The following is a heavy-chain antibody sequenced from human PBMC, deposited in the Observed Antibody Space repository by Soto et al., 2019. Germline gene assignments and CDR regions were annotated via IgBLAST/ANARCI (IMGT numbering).Heavy chain of an antibody. V-gene: IGHV1-18*01. CDR2: ISAYNGNT. Sequence: ASVKVSCKASGYTFTSYGISWVRQAPGQGLEWMGWISAYNGNTNYAQKLQGRVTMTTDTSTSTAYMELRSLRSDDTAVYYCARNAYSSSWYRWFDPWGQGTLVTVSS. D-gene: IGHD6-13*01. CDR1: GYTFTSYG. J-gene: IGHJ5*02. CDR3: ARNAYSSSWYRWFDP.